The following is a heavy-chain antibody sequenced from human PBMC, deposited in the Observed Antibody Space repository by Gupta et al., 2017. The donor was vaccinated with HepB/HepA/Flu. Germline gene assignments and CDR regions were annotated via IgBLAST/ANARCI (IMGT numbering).Heavy chain of an antibody. D-gene: IGHD1-26*01. Sequence: QVQLVQSGAEVKKPGASVKVSSQTSGSSFTNYYIHWVRQAPGQRLEWMGIIRPSSGNTHDEQKFRGRVTMTRDTSTSTVYVEVSSLIAEDTAVYYCAREPNESYKFDYWGQGTLVTVSS. CDR1: GSSFTNYY. V-gene: IGHV1-46*01. CDR2: IRPSSGNT. J-gene: IGHJ4*02. CDR3: AREPNESYKFDY.